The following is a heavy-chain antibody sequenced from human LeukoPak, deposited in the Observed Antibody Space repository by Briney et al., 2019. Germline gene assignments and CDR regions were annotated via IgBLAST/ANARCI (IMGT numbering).Heavy chain of an antibody. D-gene: IGHD6-19*01. CDR1: GYTFTSYG. J-gene: IGHJ4*02. V-gene: IGHV1-18*01. CDR2: ISAYSGNT. CDR3: ARYSSGWYHFDS. Sequence: ASVKVSCKASGYTFTSYGISWVRQAPGQGLEWMGWISAYSGNTNYAQKLQGRVTMTTDTSTSTAYMELRSLRSDDTAVYYCARYSSGWYHFDSWGQGTLVTVSS.